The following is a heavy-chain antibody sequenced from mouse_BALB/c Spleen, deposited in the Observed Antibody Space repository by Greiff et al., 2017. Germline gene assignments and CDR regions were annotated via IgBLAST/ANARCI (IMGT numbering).Heavy chain of an antibody. CDR1: GYSITSDYA. D-gene: IGHD2-14*01. Sequence: EVKLMESGPGLVKPSQSLSLTCTVTGYSITSDYAWNWIRQFPGNKLEWMGYISYSGSTSYNPSLKSRISITRDTSKNQFFLQLNSVTTEDTATYYCARSGGYDEGYAMDYWGQGTSVTVSS. V-gene: IGHV3-2*02. CDR2: ISYSGST. CDR3: ARSGGYDEGYAMDY. J-gene: IGHJ4*01.